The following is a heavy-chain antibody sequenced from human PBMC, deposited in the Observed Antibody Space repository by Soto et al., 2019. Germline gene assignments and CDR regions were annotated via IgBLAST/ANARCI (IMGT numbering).Heavy chain of an antibody. V-gene: IGHV1-3*01. CDR2: INAGNGNT. Sequence: QVQLVQSGAEVKKPGASVKVSCKASGYTFSSYAMHWVRQAPGQRLEWMGWINAGNGNTKYSQKFPGRVTITRATSASTANMELSSLRSEDTAVYYCARELENTDMVRIFHGMDVWGQGTTVTVSS. J-gene: IGHJ6*02. D-gene: IGHD5-18*01. CDR3: ARELENTDMVRIFHGMDV. CDR1: GYTFSSYA.